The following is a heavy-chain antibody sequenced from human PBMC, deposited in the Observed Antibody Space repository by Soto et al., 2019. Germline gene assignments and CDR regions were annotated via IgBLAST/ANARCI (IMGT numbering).Heavy chain of an antibody. CDR3: AREYRTQQLVLPWFGP. Sequence: QVQLVQSGAEVKKPGSSVKVSCKASGGTFSSYAISWVRQAPGQGLEWMGGIIPIFGTANYAQKFQGRVTITEDESTSTGYMELSSLRTEDTAVYYCAREYRTQQLVLPWFGPWGQGTLVTVSS. CDR2: IIPIFGTA. V-gene: IGHV1-69*01. D-gene: IGHD6-13*01. CDR1: GGTFSSYA. J-gene: IGHJ5*02.